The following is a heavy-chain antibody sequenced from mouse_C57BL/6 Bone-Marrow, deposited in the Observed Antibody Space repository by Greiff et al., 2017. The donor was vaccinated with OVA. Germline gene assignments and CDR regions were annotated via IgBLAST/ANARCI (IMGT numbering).Heavy chain of an antibody. D-gene: IGHD1-1*01. CDR3: TTVVAKWYFDV. CDR1: GYAFSSSW. J-gene: IGHJ1*03. Sequence: VKLQESGPELVKPGASVKISCKASGYAFSSSWMNWVKQRPGKGLEWIGRIYPGDGDTNYNGKFKGKATLTADKSSSTAYMQLSSLTSEDAAVYFCTTVVAKWYFDVWGTGTTVTVSS. V-gene: IGHV1-82*01. CDR2: IYPGDGDT.